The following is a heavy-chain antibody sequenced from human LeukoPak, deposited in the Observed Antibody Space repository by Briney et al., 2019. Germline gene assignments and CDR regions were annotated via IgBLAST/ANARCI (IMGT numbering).Heavy chain of an antibody. D-gene: IGHD2-15*01. CDR3: ARSRGGGFDI. Sequence: SETLSLTCTVSGGSISNYYGGWIRQTPGKGLELIGYIYYSGTTNYNPSLKSRVSISVDTSKKQFSLKFSSVTAAEPAVYYCARSRGGGFDIWGQGTMVTVSS. CDR1: GGSISNYY. V-gene: IGHV4-59*01. J-gene: IGHJ3*02. CDR2: IYYSGTT.